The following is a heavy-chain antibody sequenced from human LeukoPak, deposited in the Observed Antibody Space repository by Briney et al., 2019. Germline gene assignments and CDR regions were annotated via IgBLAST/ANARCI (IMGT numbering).Heavy chain of an antibody. Sequence: ASVTVSFKASGYTFTIYYMHWVRQAPGQGLEWMGIINPSGGSTSYAQKFQGRVTMTRDTSTSTVYMELSSLRSEDTAVYYCARDFPPPDFWSGYSIGSQRSAFDYWGQGTLVTVSS. V-gene: IGHV1-46*01. CDR2: INPSGGST. CDR1: GYTFTIYY. D-gene: IGHD3-3*01. CDR3: ARDFPPPDFWSGYSIGSQRSAFDY. J-gene: IGHJ4*02.